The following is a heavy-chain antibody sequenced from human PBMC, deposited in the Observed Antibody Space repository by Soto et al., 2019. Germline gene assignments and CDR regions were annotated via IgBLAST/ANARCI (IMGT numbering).Heavy chain of an antibody. CDR1: GFTFKNYW. CDR2: IKEEGGEK. CDR3: VRSSGWIFDY. D-gene: IGHD6-19*01. Sequence: GGSLRLSCAASGFTFKNYWMNWVRQAPGKGLEWVANIKEEGGEKYSVQGRFTISRDDAKNSVYLQMNSLRVEDTAVYYCVRSSGWIFDYWGQGSLVTVSS. J-gene: IGHJ4*02. V-gene: IGHV3-7*03.